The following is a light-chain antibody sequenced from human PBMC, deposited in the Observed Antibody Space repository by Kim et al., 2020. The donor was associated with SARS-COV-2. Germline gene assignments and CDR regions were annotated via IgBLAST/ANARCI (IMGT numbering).Light chain of an antibody. J-gene: IGLJ2*01. CDR1: CSDVGSLNY. Sequence: GQPITVSCTGTCSDVGSLNYVSWYQQHPGKAPRLMIYDVTSRPSGISNRFSGSKSGNTASLTISGLQAEDEADYYCSSYTSTRTVVFGGGTQLTVL. CDR3: SSYTSTRTVV. CDR2: DVT. V-gene: IGLV2-14*03.